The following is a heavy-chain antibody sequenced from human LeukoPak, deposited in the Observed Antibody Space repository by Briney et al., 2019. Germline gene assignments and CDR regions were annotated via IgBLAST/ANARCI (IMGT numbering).Heavy chain of an antibody. J-gene: IGHJ4*02. V-gene: IGHV3-23*01. Sequence: GGSLRLSCVGSGFTFRSHVMSWVRQALEKGLEFVSGICENGGTTYYADSVKGRFSISRDNSKNTLYLQMDSLRGEDTAVYYCAKDFRIGYSAHFDYWGQGALVTVSS. CDR2: ICENGGTT. CDR1: GFTFRSHV. CDR3: AKDFRIGYSAHFDY. D-gene: IGHD2-21*01.